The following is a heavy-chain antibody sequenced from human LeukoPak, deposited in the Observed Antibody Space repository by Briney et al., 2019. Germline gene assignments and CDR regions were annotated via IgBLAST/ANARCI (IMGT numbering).Heavy chain of an antibody. V-gene: IGHV3-11*01. D-gene: IGHD3-10*01. CDR2: ISSSGSTI. CDR1: GFTFSDYY. J-gene: IGHJ4*02. CDR3: ARESYYGSGKPFDY. Sequence: GGSLRLSCAASGFTFSDYYTSWIRQAPGKGLEWVSYISSSGSTIYYADSVKGRFTISRDNAKNSLYLQMNSLRAEDTAVYYCARESYYGSGKPFDYWGQGTLVTVSS.